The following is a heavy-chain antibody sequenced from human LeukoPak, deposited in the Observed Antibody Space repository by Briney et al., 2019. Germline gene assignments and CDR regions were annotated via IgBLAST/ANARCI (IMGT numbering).Heavy chain of an antibody. CDR2: SSGSSGSP. D-gene: IGHD2-2*02. CDR3: ARGGMRGKISYTYYYMDV. J-gene: IGHJ6*03. CDR1: GFTFSGYG. V-gene: IGHV3-23*01. Sequence: PARSLSFSCAASGFTFSGYGMNWLRQAPGKGLKWVSGSSGSSGSPHYAGSVKGRFAISRDNSRDTLSLQMNSLRGEDTAVYYCARGGMRGKISYTYYYMDVWGKGTTVTVSS.